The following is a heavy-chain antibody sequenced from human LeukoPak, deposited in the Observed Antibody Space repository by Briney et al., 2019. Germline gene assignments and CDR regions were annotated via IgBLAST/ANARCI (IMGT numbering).Heavy chain of an antibody. CDR1: GDSVSGFY. V-gene: IGHV4-59*02. CDR3: ARVSLGWSLAYFDY. CDR2: IHYSGST. Sequence: PSETLSLTCSVSGDSVSGFYWNWIRQPPGKKLEWIGNIHYSGSTNYNPSLKSRVTISVDTSKNQFSLKLSSVTAADTAVYYCARVSLGWSLAYFDYWGQGTLVTVSS. J-gene: IGHJ4*02. D-gene: IGHD3-3*01.